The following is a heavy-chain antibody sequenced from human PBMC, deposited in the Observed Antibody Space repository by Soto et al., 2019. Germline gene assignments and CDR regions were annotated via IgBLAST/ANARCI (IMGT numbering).Heavy chain of an antibody. Sequence: QVQLVQSGAEVKRPGASVKVSCKAPGDTFTSYYLNWVRQAPGQGLEWMGVINPHGGSTKYAQKFQGRITMHRDTSRSTVYMELSSLRSDDTAIYYCARSSGGNFGIIIEGSNWFDPWGQGTLVTVSS. V-gene: IGHV1-46*01. D-gene: IGHD3-3*01. CDR3: ARSSGGNFGIIIEGSNWFDP. CDR2: INPHGGST. CDR1: GDTFTSYY. J-gene: IGHJ5*02.